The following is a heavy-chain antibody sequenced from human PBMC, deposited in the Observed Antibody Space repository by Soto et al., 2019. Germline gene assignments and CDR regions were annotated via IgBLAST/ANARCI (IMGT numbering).Heavy chain of an antibody. V-gene: IGHV1-18*01. J-gene: IGHJ5*02. CDR2: ISGYNGNT. CDR3: ARPRNIVVVVAAETEYNWFDP. Sequence: QVQLVQSGAEVKKPGASVKVSCKASGYTFTSYGISWVRQAPGQGLEWMGWISGYNGNTNYAQKLQGRVTMTTDTTTXXAXMXXRGLRSDDTAVYYCARPRNIVVVVAAETEYNWFDPWGQGTLVTVSS. D-gene: IGHD2-15*01. CDR1: GYTFTSYG.